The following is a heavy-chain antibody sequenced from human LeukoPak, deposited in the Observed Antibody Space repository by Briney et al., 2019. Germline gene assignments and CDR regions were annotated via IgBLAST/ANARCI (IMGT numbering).Heavy chain of an antibody. CDR3: ARETKYYYDSSGYLVY. CDR1: GGSFSGYY. V-gene: IGHV4-34*01. J-gene: IGHJ4*02. CDR2: INHSGST. Sequence: SETLSLTCAVYGGSFSGYYWSWIRQPPGKGLEWIGEINHSGSTNYNPSLKSRVTISVDTSKNQFSLKLCSVTAADTAVYYCARETKYYYDSSGYLVYWGQGTLVTVSS. D-gene: IGHD3-22*01.